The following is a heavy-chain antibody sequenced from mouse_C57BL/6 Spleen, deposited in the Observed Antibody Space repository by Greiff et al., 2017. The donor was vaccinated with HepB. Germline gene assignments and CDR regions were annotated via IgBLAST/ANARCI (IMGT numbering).Heavy chain of an antibody. CDR1: GYTFTSYG. V-gene: IGHV1-81*01. CDR3: ARYDGAWCFDV. D-gene: IGHD2-3*01. J-gene: IGHJ1*03. Sequence: VQLVESGAELARPGASVKLSCKASGYTFTSYGISWVKQRTGQGLEWIGEIYPRSGNTYYNEKFKGKATLTADKSSSTAYMELRSLTSEDSAVYFCARYDGAWCFDVWGTGTTVTVSS. CDR2: IYPRSGNT.